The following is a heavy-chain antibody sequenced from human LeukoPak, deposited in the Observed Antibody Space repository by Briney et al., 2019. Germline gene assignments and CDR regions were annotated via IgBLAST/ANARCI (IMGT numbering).Heavy chain of an antibody. CDR3: ALGPPTERPYYYYYMDV. CDR2: INPSGGST. CDR1: GYTFTSYY. Sequence: ASVKVSCKASGYTFTSYYMHWVRQAPGQGLGWMGIINPSGGSTSYAQKFQGRVTMTRDMSTSTVYMELSSLRSEDTAVYYCALGPPTERPYYYYYMDVWGKGTTVTVSS. D-gene: IGHD1-1*01. J-gene: IGHJ6*03. V-gene: IGHV1-46*01.